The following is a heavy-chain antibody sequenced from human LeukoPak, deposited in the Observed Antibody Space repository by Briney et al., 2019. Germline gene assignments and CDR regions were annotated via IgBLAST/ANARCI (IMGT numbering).Heavy chain of an antibody. CDR1: GFTFSSYG. Sequence: PGRSLRLSCAASGFTFSSYGMHWVRQAPGKGLEWVALIWYDGSQKYYADSVKGRFTISRDNSKNTLSLQMDSLRAEDTAVYFCARLYSSGWADYWGQGNLVTVSS. CDR2: IWYDGSQK. D-gene: IGHD6-19*01. J-gene: IGHJ4*02. CDR3: ARLYSSGWADY. V-gene: IGHV3-33*08.